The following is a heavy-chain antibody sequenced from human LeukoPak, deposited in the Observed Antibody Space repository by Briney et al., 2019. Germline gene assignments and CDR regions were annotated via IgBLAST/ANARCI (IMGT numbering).Heavy chain of an antibody. V-gene: IGHV1-18*01. Sequence: GASVKVSCKASGYTFTSYGISWVRQAPGQGLEWMGWTSAYNGNTNYAQKLQGRVTMTTDTSTSTAYMELRSLRSDDTAVYYCARDPHIVVVPAAIPGGFDYWGQGTLVTVSS. J-gene: IGHJ4*02. D-gene: IGHD2-2*01. CDR3: ARDPHIVVVPAAIPGGFDY. CDR2: TSAYNGNT. CDR1: GYTFTSYG.